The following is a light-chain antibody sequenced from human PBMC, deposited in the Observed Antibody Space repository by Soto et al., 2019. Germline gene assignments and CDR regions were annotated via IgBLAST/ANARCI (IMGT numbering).Light chain of an antibody. CDR2: GAS. J-gene: IGKJ4*01. V-gene: IGKV3-15*01. CDR1: QSVSSN. CDR3: QQYNNWPPRP. Sequence: EIVMTQSPATLSVSPGERATLSCRASQSVSSNLAWYQQKPGQAPRLLIYGASTRATGIPARFSGSGSGTEFTLTISSLQSEDFAVYSCQQYNNWPPRPFGGGTKVEIK.